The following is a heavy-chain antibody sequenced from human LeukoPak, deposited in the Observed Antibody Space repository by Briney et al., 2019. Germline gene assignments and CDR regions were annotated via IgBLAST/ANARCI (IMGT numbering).Heavy chain of an antibody. CDR3: AKRGGYDFWSGKTTITYAFDI. J-gene: IGHJ3*02. CDR2: ISGSGGST. CDR1: GFTFSNAW. V-gene: IGHV3-23*01. D-gene: IGHD3-3*01. Sequence: PGGSLRLSCAASGFTFSNAWMTWVRQAPGKGLEWVSAISGSGGSTYYADSVKGRFTISRDNSKNTLYLQMNSLRAEDTAVYYCAKRGGYDFWSGKTTITYAFDIWGQGTMVTVSS.